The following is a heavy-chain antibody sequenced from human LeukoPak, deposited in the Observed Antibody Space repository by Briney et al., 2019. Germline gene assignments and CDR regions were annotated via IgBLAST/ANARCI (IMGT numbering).Heavy chain of an antibody. CDR3: ARNFDY. CDR2: IHHSGST. Sequence: SETLSLTCTVSGGSISIYYWSWVRQPPGKGLEWIGEIHHSGSTNYNPSLKSRVTISVDKSKNQFSLSLTSVTAADTAVYYCARNFDYWGQGTLVTVSS. V-gene: IGHV4-4*02. CDR1: GGSISIYY. J-gene: IGHJ4*02.